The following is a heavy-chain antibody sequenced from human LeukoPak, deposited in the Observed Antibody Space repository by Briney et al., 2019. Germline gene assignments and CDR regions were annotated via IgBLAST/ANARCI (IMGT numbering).Heavy chain of an antibody. Sequence: GGSLRLSCAASRFTFSRYWMNWVRQTPGKGLEWVANIKEDGSAKNYVDSVKGRFASSRDNAKISLYLQMSTLRAEDTAVYYCARGPIGVAGTHLDYWGQGIVVTVSS. J-gene: IGHJ4*02. CDR2: IKEDGSAK. V-gene: IGHV3-7*05. D-gene: IGHD6-19*01. CDR1: RFTFSRYW. CDR3: ARGPIGVAGTHLDY.